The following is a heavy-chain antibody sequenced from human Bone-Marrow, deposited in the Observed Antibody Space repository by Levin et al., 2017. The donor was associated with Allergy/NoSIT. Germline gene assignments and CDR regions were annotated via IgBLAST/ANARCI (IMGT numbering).Heavy chain of an antibody. D-gene: IGHD4-17*01. Sequence: PGGSLRLSCAASGFSFSTYIMHWVRQAPGKGLEWVAVISYDGTQKYYADSVKGRITISRDNSKNTLYLQMNSLRAEDTALYYCAREHDIAYGDYAPLDYNYYGMDVWGQGTTVTVSS. V-gene: IGHV3-30-3*01. CDR2: ISYDGTQK. J-gene: IGHJ6*02. CDR3: AREHDIAYGDYAPLDYNYYGMDV. CDR1: GFSFSTYI.